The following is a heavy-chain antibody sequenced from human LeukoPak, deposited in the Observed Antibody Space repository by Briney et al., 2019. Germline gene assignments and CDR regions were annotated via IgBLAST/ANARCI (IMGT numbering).Heavy chain of an antibody. Sequence: PGGSLRLSCAASGFTFSSYSMNWVRQAPGEGLEWVSSISSSSSYIYYADSVKGRFTISRDNAKNSLYLQMNSLRAEDTAVYYCARGSGYYYYFDYWGQGTLVTVSS. CDR3: ARGSGYYYYFDY. CDR2: ISSSSSYI. D-gene: IGHD3-22*01. CDR1: GFTFSSYS. J-gene: IGHJ4*02. V-gene: IGHV3-21*01.